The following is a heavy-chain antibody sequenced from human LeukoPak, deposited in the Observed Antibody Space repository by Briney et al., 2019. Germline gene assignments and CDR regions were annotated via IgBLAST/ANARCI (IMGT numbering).Heavy chain of an antibody. CDR1: GDSISSGDYY. V-gene: IGHV4-30-4*01. CDR2: IYYSGST. CDR3: ARGVLLWFGESLYYFDY. D-gene: IGHD3-10*01. Sequence: SETLSLTCTISGDSISSGDYYWSWLRQPPGKGLEWIGYIYYSGSTYYNPSLKSRLTISVDTSKNQFSLKLSSVTAADTAVYYCARGVLLWFGESLYYFDYWGQGNLVTVSS. J-gene: IGHJ4*02.